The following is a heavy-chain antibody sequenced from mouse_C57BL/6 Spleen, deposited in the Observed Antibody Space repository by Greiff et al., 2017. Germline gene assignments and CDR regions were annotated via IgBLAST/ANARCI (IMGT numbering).Heavy chain of an antibody. CDR3: ARDGYGRPFDY. D-gene: IGHD1-2*01. CDR2: IHPNSGST. V-gene: IGHV1-64*01. CDR1: GYTFTSYW. J-gene: IGHJ2*01. Sequence: QVQLQQPGAELVKPGASVKLSCKASGYTFTSYWMHWVKQRPGQGLEWIGMIHPNSGSTNYKEKFKSKATLTVDKSSSTAYMQLSSLTSEDSAVYYCARDGYGRPFDYWGQGTTLTVSS.